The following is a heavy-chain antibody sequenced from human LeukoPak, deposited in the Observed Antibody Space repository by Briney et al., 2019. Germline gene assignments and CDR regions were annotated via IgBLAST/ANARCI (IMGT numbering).Heavy chain of an antibody. D-gene: IGHD2-2*01. CDR3: ASDLAGSPDGRERDCSSTSCYRGNY. CDR1: GITFSNYA. CDR2: ISGSGGSA. J-gene: IGHJ4*02. V-gene: IGHV3-23*01. Sequence: GGSLRLSCAASGITFSNYAMNWVRRAPGKGLEWVSTISGSGGSAYYVDSVKGRFTISRDNSRNTLYLQMNSLRAEDTAVYYCASDLAGSPDGRERDCSSTSCYRGNYWGQGTLVTVSS.